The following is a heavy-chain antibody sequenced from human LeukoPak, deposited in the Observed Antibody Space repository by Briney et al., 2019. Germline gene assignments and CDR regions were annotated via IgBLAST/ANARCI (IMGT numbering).Heavy chain of an antibody. Sequence: SETLSLTCTVSGGSISSGSHYWSWIRQPAGKGLEWIGRIYTSGSTNYNPSLKSRVTISIDTSKNQFSLKLSSVTAADTAVYYCAREIIYYDSSGESGYFDYWGQGTLVTVSS. CDR2: IYTSGST. CDR1: GGSISSGSHY. J-gene: IGHJ4*02. V-gene: IGHV4-61*02. CDR3: AREIIYYDSSGESGYFDY. D-gene: IGHD3-22*01.